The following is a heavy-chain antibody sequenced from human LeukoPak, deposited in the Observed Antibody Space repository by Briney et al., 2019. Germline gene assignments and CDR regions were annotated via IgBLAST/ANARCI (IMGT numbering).Heavy chain of an antibody. CDR3: ARGIGHYYGSGSYGGIDY. V-gene: IGHV5-51*01. CDR1: GYRFTSYW. J-gene: IGHJ4*02. Sequence: GESLKISCKGSGYRFTSYWIGWVRQMPGKGLGWMGIIYPGDSDTRYSPSFQGQVTISADKSISTAYLQWSSLKASDTAMYYCARGIGHYYGSGSYGGIDYWGQGTLVTVSS. D-gene: IGHD3-10*01. CDR2: IYPGDSDT.